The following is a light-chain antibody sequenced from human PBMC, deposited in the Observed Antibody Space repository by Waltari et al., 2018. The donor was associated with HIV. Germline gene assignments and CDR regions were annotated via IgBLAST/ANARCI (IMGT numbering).Light chain of an antibody. CDR1: QTLLYRDGYKY. CDR2: KTS. CDR3: MQALQAYS. V-gene: IGKV2-28*01. Sequence: DLVMTQSPLSLPATPDESASVSSRSSQTLLYRDGYKYLAWYQQKPGQSPRLLIYKTSNRASGVSDRFSGSASGTDFTLRISRVEAEDVGVYYCMQALQAYSFGQGTKLEIK. J-gene: IGKJ2*01.